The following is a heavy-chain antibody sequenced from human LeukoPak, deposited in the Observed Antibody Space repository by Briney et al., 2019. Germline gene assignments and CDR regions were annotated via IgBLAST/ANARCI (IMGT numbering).Heavy chain of an antibody. CDR2: IKHGGIT. D-gene: IGHD5-24*01. CDR1: GGSCSGFY. V-gene: IGHV4-34*01. CDR3: ARGLGEGYPDY. Sequence: PSEILSLTCDGHGGSCSGFYWTWMRQPPGKELEWIGEIKHGGITKYHPSLNSRVTMSEDTSNNQFSLKLTSVTAADTAVYYCARGLGEGYPDYWGPGTLVTVSS. J-gene: IGHJ4*02.